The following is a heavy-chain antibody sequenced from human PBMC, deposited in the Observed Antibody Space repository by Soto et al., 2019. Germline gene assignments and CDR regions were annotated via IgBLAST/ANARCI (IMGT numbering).Heavy chain of an antibody. V-gene: IGHV4-39*01. Sequence: SETLSLTCTVSGGSISSSSYYWGWIRQPPGKGLEWIGSIYYSGSTYYNPSLKSRVTISVDTSKNQFSLKLSSVTAADTAVYYCASSGRGFGNLYYYYYYYMDVWGKGTTVTVSS. CDR2: IYYSGST. J-gene: IGHJ6*03. CDR3: ASSGRGFGNLYYYYYYYMDV. CDR1: GGSISSSSYY. D-gene: IGHD3-10*01.